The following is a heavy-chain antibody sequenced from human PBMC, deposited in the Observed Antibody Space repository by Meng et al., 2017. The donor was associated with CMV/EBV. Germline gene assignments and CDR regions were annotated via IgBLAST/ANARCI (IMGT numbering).Heavy chain of an antibody. D-gene: IGHD3-3*01. Sequence: GESLKISCAASGFTFSSYAMHWVRQAPGKGLEWVAVISYDGSNKYYADSVKGRFTISRDNSKKTLYLQMNSLRAEDTAVYYCARVALFGVALDYWGQGTLVTVSS. CDR3: ARVALFGVALDY. CDR1: GFTFSSYA. V-gene: IGHV3-30-3*01. CDR2: ISYDGSNK. J-gene: IGHJ4*02.